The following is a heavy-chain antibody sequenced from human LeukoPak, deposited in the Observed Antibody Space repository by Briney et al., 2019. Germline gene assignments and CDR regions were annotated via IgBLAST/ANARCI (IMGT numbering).Heavy chain of an antibody. V-gene: IGHV3-15*01. J-gene: IGHJ4*02. CDR3: ARDLGYSSGLDT. Sequence: GGSLRLSCAASGFTFSNAWMSWVRQAPGKGLEWVGRIKSKTDGGTTDYAAPVKGRFTISRDDSKNTLYLQMNSLRAEDTAVYYCARDLGYSSGLDTWGQGTLVTVSS. CDR2: IKSKTDGGTT. D-gene: IGHD6-19*01. CDR1: GFTFSNAW.